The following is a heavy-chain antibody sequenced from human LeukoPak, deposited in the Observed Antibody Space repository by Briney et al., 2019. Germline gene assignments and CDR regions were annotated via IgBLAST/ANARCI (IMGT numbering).Heavy chain of an antibody. Sequence: SVKVSCKASGDTFTSYAISWVRQAPGQGLEWMGRINPYVGIAVYAQKFQGRVTITADKSTSTASMELSSLRSEDTGVSYCARDADYYDCSGYYLDCWGQGTMVTVSS. CDR2: INPYVGIA. D-gene: IGHD3-22*01. CDR1: GDTFTSYA. J-gene: IGHJ4*02. CDR3: ARDADYYDCSGYYLDC. V-gene: IGHV1-69*04.